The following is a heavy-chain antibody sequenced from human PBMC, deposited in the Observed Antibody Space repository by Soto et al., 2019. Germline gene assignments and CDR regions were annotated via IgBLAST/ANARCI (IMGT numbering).Heavy chain of an antibody. D-gene: IGHD6-13*01. CDR2: IYYSGST. CDR1: GGSISSSSYY. V-gene: IGHV4-39*01. Sequence: SETLSLTCTVSGGSISSSSYYWGWIRQPPGKGLEWIGSIYYSGSTYYNPSLKSRVTISVDTSKNQFSLKLSSVTAADTAVYYCARRGGISRRAFDIWGQGTMVTVSS. J-gene: IGHJ3*02. CDR3: ARRGGISRRAFDI.